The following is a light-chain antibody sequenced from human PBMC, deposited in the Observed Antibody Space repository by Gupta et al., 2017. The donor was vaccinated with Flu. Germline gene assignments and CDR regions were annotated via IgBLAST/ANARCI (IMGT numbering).Light chain of an antibody. V-gene: IGKV3-15*01. CDR3: QQYNNWPPLT. Sequence: ATLSVSPGERATVSCRASQSVTNDLAWYQQKPGQAPRLLIYDASIRATGVPARFSGSGSGTEFTLTINSRQSEDFAVYYCQQYNNWPPLTFGGGTKVEIK. CDR1: QSVTND. J-gene: IGKJ4*01. CDR2: DAS.